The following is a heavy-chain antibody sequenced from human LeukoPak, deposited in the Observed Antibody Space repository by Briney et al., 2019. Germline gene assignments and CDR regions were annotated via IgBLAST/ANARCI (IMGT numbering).Heavy chain of an antibody. CDR2: IKQDGSEK. Sequence: GGSLRLSCAASGFTFSSYWMSWVRQAPGKGLEWVANIKQDGSEKYYVDSVKGRFTISRDNAKNSLYLQMNSLRAEDTAVYYCAKVDSSVYRRAFDYWGQGTLVTVSS. D-gene: IGHD3-22*01. V-gene: IGHV3-7*01. CDR3: AKVDSSVYRRAFDY. J-gene: IGHJ4*02. CDR1: GFTFSSYW.